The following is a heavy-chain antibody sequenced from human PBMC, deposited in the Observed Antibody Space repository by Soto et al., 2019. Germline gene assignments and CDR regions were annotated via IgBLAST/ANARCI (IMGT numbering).Heavy chain of an antibody. Sequence: QITLKESGPTLVKPTQTLTLTCTFSGFSLSTSGVGVGWIRQPPGKALEWLALIYWDDDKRYSPSLKSRLTITNDTSKNQVVLTMTNLDPVDTATYYCAHSLAASNYDDFVPMNSFDYWAYGTLVTV. CDR2: IYWDDDK. V-gene: IGHV2-5*02. D-gene: IGHD4-17*01. CDR3: AHSLAASNYDDFVPMNSFDY. J-gene: IGHJ4*01. CDR1: GFSLSTSGVG.